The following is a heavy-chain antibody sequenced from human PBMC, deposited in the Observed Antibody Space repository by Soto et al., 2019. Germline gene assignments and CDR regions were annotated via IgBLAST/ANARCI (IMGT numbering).Heavy chain of an antibody. CDR3: AKESGGERYAAYFDL. D-gene: IGHD2-21*01. CDR1: GFTLSNIG. Sequence: QVQLVESGGGVVQPGTSLRLACAASGFTLSNIGMQWVRQAPGKGLAWVAVISAGGNTKYYADSVKGRFTISRDNSKNTLFLQMNRLRTEDTAVYYCAKESGGERYAAYFDLWGQGTLVTVSA. J-gene: IGHJ4*02. CDR2: ISAGGNTK. V-gene: IGHV3-30*18.